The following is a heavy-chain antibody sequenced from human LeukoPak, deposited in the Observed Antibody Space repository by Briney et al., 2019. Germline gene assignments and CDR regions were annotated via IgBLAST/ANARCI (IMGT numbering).Heavy chain of an antibody. Sequence: PGGSLRLSCTASGFTFSTYGMHWVRQAPGKGLGWVAIISDDGSNKYYADSVQGRVTISRDNSKSTLYLQVSSLRTEDTAVYYCAKDSGVVAGHWYFDLWGRGTLVSVSS. CDR2: ISDDGSNK. D-gene: IGHD3-10*01. V-gene: IGHV3-30*18. CDR1: GFTFSTYG. CDR3: AKDSGVVAGHWYFDL. J-gene: IGHJ2*01.